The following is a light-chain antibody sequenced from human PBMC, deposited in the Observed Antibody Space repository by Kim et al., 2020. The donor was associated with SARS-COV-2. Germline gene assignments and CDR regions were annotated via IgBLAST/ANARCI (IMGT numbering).Light chain of an antibody. V-gene: IGKV1-9*01. Sequence: ASIRDSLNLTCRANQVFSSYFACYQQNPGKAPQLLIYDSSTLHSGVPSRFSGSGSGTEFTLTLRSLQPEDFATYYCHQLNSSPLAFGGGTKVLI. CDR2: DSS. CDR3: HQLNSSPLA. J-gene: IGKJ4*01. CDR1: QVFSSY.